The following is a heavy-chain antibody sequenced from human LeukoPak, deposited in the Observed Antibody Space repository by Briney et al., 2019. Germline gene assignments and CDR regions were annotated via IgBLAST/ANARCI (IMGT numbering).Heavy chain of an antibody. D-gene: IGHD3-10*01. Sequence: GGSLRLSCAASGFTFSSYSMNWVRQAPGKGLEWASPISSSSSYIYYADSVKGRFTISRDNAKNPLYLQMNSLRAEDTAVYYCASAVYYGSGSRDYWGQGTLVTVSS. J-gene: IGHJ4*02. CDR1: GFTFSSYS. CDR3: ASAVYYGSGSRDY. CDR2: ISSSSSYI. V-gene: IGHV3-21*01.